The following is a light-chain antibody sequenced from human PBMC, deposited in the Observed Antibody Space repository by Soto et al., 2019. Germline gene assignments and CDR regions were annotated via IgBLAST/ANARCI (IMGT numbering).Light chain of an antibody. V-gene: IGLV2-8*01. CDR2: EVN. CDR3: SSYAGDTPYI. CDR1: SSDVGGYDY. Sequence: QSALTQPPSASGSPGQSVTISCTGTSSDVGGYDYVSWYQQLPGEAPKLVIYEVNKRPSGVPERFSGSKSGNTASLTVSGLQAEDEADFYCSSYAGDTPYIFGTGTKLTVL. J-gene: IGLJ1*01.